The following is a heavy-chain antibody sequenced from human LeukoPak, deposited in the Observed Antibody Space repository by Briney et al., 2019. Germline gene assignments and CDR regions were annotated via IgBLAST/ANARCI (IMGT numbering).Heavy chain of an antibody. D-gene: IGHD6-13*01. CDR1: GYSFTSYW. CDR3: ARQGSSSRYYPSWDY. CDR2: IYPGDSDT. J-gene: IGHJ4*02. V-gene: IGHV5-51*01. Sequence: RGESLKISCKGSGYSFTSYWIGWVRQMPGKGLEWMGIIYPGDSDTRYSPSFQGQDTISADKSISTAYLQWSSLKASDTAMYYCARQGSSSRYYPSWDYWGQGTLVTVSS.